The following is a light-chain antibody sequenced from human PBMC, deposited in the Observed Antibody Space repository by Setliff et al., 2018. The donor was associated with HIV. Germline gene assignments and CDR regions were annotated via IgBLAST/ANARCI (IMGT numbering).Light chain of an antibody. J-gene: IGLJ1*01. V-gene: IGLV2-14*01. CDR2: EVS. Sequence: QSVLTQPASVSGSPGQSITISCTGTCSDVGGYNYVSWYQQHPGKAPKLMIYEVSNRPSGVSDRFSGSKSGNTASLTISGLQTEDEADYFCSSYTSSSPLYVFGTGTKVTVL. CDR1: CSDVGGYNY. CDR3: SSYTSSSPLYV.